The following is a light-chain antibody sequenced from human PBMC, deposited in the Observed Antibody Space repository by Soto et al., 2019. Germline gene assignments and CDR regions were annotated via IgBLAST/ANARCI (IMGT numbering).Light chain of an antibody. J-gene: IGKJ4*01. CDR3: QQLNSYPLT. CDR1: QGISSY. Sequence: DLQLTQSSSFLSASVGDRVTITCRASQGISSYLAWYQQKPGKAPKLLIYGAYTLQSGVPSRFSGSKSGTEFTLTISSLQPEDFATYYCQQLNSYPLTFGGGTKVEIK. V-gene: IGKV1-9*01. CDR2: GAY.